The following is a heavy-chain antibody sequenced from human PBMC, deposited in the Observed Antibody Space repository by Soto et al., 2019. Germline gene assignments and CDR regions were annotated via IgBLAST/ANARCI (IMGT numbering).Heavy chain of an antibody. D-gene: IGHD5-12*01. Sequence: GGSLRLSCAASGFTFSSYGMHWVRQAPGKGLEWVAVISYDGSNKYYADSVKGRFTISRDNSKNTLYLQMNSLRAEDTAVYYCAKDSGYSGYDGFDYWGQGTLVTVSS. CDR2: ISYDGSNK. V-gene: IGHV3-30*18. CDR3: AKDSGYSGYDGFDY. J-gene: IGHJ4*02. CDR1: GFTFSSYG.